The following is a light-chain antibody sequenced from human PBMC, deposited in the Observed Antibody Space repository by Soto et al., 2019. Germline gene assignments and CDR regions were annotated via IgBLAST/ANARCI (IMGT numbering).Light chain of an antibody. V-gene: IGLV2-8*01. CDR3: SSYAGSNNYV. Sequence: QSALTQPPSASGSPGQSVTISCTVTSSDVGGYNYVSWYQQHPGKAPKLMIYEVSKRPSGVPDRFSGSKFGNTASLTVSGLQAEDEADYYCSSYAGSNNYVFGTGTKLTVL. CDR2: EVS. CDR1: SSDVGGYNY. J-gene: IGLJ1*01.